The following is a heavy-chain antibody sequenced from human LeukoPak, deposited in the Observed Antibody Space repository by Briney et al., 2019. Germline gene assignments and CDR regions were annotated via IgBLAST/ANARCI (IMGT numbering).Heavy chain of an antibody. CDR3: AKASRLYYGMDV. CDR2: ISWNSGSI. CDR1: GFTFDDYA. V-gene: IGHV3-9*01. D-gene: IGHD6-19*01. Sequence: GGSLRLSCAASGFTFDDYAMHWVRQAPGKGLEWVSGISWNSGSIGYADSVKGRFTISRDNAKNSLYLQMNSLRAEDTALYYCAKASRLYYGMDVWGQGTTVTVSS. J-gene: IGHJ6*02.